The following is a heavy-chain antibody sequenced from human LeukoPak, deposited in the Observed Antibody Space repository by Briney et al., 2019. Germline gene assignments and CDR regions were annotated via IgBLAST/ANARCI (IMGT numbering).Heavy chain of an antibody. J-gene: IGHJ4*02. D-gene: IGHD3-22*01. Sequence: ASVKVSCKASGYTFTSYDINWVRQATGQGLEWMGWISAYNGNTNYAQKLQGRVTMTTDTSTSTAYMELRSLRSDDTAMYYCARGSYYDSSGYYGYWGQGTLVTVSS. V-gene: IGHV1-18*01. CDR1: GYTFTSYD. CDR2: ISAYNGNT. CDR3: ARGSYYDSSGYYGY.